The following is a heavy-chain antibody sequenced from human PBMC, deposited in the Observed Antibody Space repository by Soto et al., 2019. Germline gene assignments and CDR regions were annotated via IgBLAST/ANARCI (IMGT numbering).Heavy chain of an antibody. V-gene: IGHV3-33*01. Sequence: GGSLRLSCAASGFTLSSYGIHWVRQAPGKGLEWVAVIWSDGVNKYYADSVRGRFTISRDNSENTLYLQMNTLRAEDTAVYYCARDSSTSVYRWDDWGQGTLVTVSS. CDR3: ARDSSTSVYRWDD. CDR2: IWSDGVNK. CDR1: GFTLSSYG. D-gene: IGHD2-2*01. J-gene: IGHJ4*02.